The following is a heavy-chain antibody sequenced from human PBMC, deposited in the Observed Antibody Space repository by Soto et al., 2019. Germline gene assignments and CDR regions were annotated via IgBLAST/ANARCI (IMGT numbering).Heavy chain of an antibody. CDR1: GFTFSSYG. V-gene: IGHV3-30*18. J-gene: IGHJ6*02. Sequence: QVQLVESGGGVVQPGRSLRLSCAASGFTFSSYGMHWVRQAPGKGLEWVALISYDGTNKYYADSVKGRFTISRDNSKNTLYLQMNNLSAEDTAGYYCAKDVIVVVTAIHQYYCYGMDVWGQGTTVTVSS. D-gene: IGHD2-21*02. CDR2: ISYDGTNK. CDR3: AKDVIVVVTAIHQYYCYGMDV.